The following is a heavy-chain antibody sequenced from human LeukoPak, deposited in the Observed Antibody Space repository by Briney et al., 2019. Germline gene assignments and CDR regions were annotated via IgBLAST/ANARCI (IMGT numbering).Heavy chain of an antibody. CDR1: GYTFTSYG. V-gene: IGHV1-18*01. CDR3: ARAGEGGSYDY. D-gene: IGHD1-26*01. J-gene: IGHJ4*02. CDR2: ISAYNGNT. Sequence: GASVRVSCKASGYTFTSYGISWVRQAPGQGLEGMGWISAYNGNTDYAQKPQGRVTMTTDTSTSTAYMELRSLRSDDTAVYYCARAGEGGSYDYWGQGTLVTVSS.